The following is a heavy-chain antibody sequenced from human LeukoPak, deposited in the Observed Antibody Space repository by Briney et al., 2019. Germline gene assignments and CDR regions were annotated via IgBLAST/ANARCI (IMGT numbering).Heavy chain of an antibody. Sequence: GTSLRLSCAASGLTFRNYAMHWVRQAPGGRLEWVAVIWFDGTEKYYAASVMGRFTISRDSSESTLYLQMNGLRTEDTAVYYCARVNGPNSGYYYTLDLWGQGTPVTVSS. CDR3: ARVNGPNSGYYYTLDL. V-gene: IGHV3-33*01. D-gene: IGHD3-22*01. CDR1: GLTFRNYA. J-gene: IGHJ5*02. CDR2: IWFDGTEK.